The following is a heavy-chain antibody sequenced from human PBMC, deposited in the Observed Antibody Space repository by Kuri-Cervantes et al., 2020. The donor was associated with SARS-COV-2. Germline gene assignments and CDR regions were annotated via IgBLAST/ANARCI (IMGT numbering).Heavy chain of an antibody. CDR3: ARGNSYGFDY. CDR1: GYTFTAYY. J-gene: IGHJ4*02. D-gene: IGHD5-18*01. Sequence: ASVKVSCKASGYTFTAYYMHWVRQAPGQGLEWMGWINPDSGGSNYAQKFQGRVTVTRDTSASTAYMELSSLRSEDTAVYYCARGNSYGFDYWGQGTLVTVSS. V-gene: IGHV1-2*02. CDR2: INPDSGGS.